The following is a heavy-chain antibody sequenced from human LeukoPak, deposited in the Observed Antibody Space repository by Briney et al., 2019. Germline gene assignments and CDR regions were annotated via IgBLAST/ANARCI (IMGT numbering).Heavy chain of an antibody. CDR2: IYYSGGT. J-gene: IGHJ4*02. D-gene: IGHD5/OR15-5a*01. Sequence: SETLSLTCTVAGGSISSGGYYWSWIRQHPGKGLEWIGYIYYSGGTYYNPSLKSRVTISVDTSKNQFSLKLGSVTAADTAVYYCARGVYNHFDYWGQGTLVTVSS. CDR3: ARGVYNHFDY. V-gene: IGHV4-31*03. CDR1: GGSISSGGYY.